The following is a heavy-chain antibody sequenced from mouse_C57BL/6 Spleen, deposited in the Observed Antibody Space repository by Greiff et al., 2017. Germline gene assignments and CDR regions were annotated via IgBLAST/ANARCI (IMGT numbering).Heavy chain of an antibody. CDR3: ARDLEFY. CDR1: GYSITSGYY. J-gene: IGHJ2*01. Sequence: EVQLQASGPGLVKPSQSLSLTCSVTGYSITSGYYWNWIRQFPGNKLEWMGYISYDGSNNYNPSLKNRISITRDTSKNQFFLKLNSVATEDTTTYYCARDLEFYWGQGTTLTVSS. V-gene: IGHV3-6*01. CDR2: ISYDGSN.